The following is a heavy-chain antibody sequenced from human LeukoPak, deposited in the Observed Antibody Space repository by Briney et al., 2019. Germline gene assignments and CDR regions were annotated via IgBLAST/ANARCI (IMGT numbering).Heavy chain of an antibody. J-gene: IGHJ4*02. CDR2: IKQDGSDN. Sequence: PGGSLRLSCAASGFTFSTYYMTWVRQVPGKGLEWVAGIKQDGSDNYYVDSVKGRFTISRDNSRNSLYLQMNNLRAEDTAVYFCVRERYCTTATCYVGVPFDYWGQGTLVTVSS. CDR1: GFTFSTYY. D-gene: IGHD2-2*01. V-gene: IGHV3-7*01. CDR3: VRERYCTTATCYVGVPFDY.